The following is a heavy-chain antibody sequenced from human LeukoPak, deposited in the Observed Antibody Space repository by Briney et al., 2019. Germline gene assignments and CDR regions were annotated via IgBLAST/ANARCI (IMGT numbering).Heavy chain of an antibody. CDR2: IYHSGST. J-gene: IGHJ5*01. D-gene: IGHD2-15*01. Sequence: SETLSLTCAVYGGSFSGYYWSWIRQPPGKGLEWIGSIYHSGSTYYNPSLKSRVTISVDTSKNQFSLRLTSVTAADTAVYYCARLSGIYCDRGSCFNCFDSWGQGTLVTVSS. CDR3: ARLSGIYCDRGSCFNCFDS. V-gene: IGHV4-34*01. CDR1: GGSFSGYY.